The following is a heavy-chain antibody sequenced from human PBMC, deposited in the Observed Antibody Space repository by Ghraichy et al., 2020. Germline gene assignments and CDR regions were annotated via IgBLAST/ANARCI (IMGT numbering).Heavy chain of an antibody. D-gene: IGHD3-10*01. CDR1: GGSFSRYY. CDR2: INHGGST. CDR3: VRDASYYGSGSLPDI. Sequence: SETLSLTCAVHGGSFSRYYWTWIRQPPGKGLEWMGEINHGGSTNYNPSPKSRVIISIDTSEGQLSLNLTSVTAADTAVYYCVRDASYYGSGSLPDIWGQGTLVTVSS. J-gene: IGHJ4*02. V-gene: IGHV4-34*01.